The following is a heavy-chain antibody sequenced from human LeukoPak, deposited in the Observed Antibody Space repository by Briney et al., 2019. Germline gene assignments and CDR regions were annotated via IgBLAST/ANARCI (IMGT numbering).Heavy chain of an antibody. J-gene: IGHJ4*02. CDR3: ARDVYSSGWTFDY. CDR1: GFTFSSYS. CDR2: VSSSSSYI. Sequence: GGSLRLSCAASGFTFSSYSMNWVRQAPGKGLEWVSSVSSSSSYIYYADSVKGRFTISRDNAKNSLYLQMNSLRAEDTAVYYCARDVYSSGWTFDYWGQGTLVTVSS. V-gene: IGHV3-21*01. D-gene: IGHD6-19*01.